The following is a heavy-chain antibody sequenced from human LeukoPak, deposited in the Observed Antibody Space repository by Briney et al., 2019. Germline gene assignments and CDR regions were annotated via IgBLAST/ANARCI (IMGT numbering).Heavy chain of an antibody. CDR3: AKSSGDYFFDY. D-gene: IGHD3-22*01. CDR1: GYNFNNHD. V-gene: IGHV1-8*01. J-gene: IGHJ4*02. Sequence: SVTVSCKASGYNFNNHDINWVRQATGQGLEWLGRMNPNSGNAAYAQKLQGRVTMTWDSSTNTAYLEVIALRSDDTAVYYCAKSSGDYFFDYWGQGTLVTVSS. CDR2: MNPNSGNA.